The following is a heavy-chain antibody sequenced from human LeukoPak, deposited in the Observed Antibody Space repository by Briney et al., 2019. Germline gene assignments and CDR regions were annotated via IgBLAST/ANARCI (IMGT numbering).Heavy chain of an antibody. Sequence: TGGSLRLSCAASGFAFDIYWMTWVRQAPGKGLEWVANIKKDGSLKQYVGAVRGRFTVSRDNAKNSLYLQMNSLRADDTAVYYCVSLRVSTVGDSFDLWGQGTMVTVSS. J-gene: IGHJ3*01. CDR3: VSLRVSTVGDSFDL. V-gene: IGHV3-7*01. CDR2: IKKDGSLK. CDR1: GFAFDIYW. D-gene: IGHD5/OR15-5a*01.